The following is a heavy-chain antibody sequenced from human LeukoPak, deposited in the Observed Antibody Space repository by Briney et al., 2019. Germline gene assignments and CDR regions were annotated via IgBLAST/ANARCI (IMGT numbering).Heavy chain of an antibody. CDR3: GKKGAAAGSLSYPFDY. D-gene: IGHD6-13*01. CDR1: GFIFSHYA. J-gene: IGHJ4*02. Sequence: GGSLRLSCAVSGFIFSHYAMSWVRQAPGKGLEWVSSISGGGDATKYADSVMGRFTISRDNSKNTLYLQMNSLRAEDTAVYYCGKKGAAAGSLSYPFDYWGQGTLVTVSS. CDR2: ISGGGDAT. V-gene: IGHV3-23*01.